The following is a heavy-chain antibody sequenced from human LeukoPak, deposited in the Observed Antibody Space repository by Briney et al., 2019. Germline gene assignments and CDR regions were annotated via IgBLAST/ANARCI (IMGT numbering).Heavy chain of an antibody. D-gene: IGHD2-21*02. Sequence: GGSLRPPRAASGFTFSSYAMAWVRQAPGKGLEWVSYISSSSSTIYYADSVKGRFTISRDNAKNSLYLQMNSLRDEDTAVYYCARDSLNGVGDLNFDYWGQGTLVTVSS. CDR3: ARDSLNGVGDLNFDY. V-gene: IGHV3-48*02. CDR1: GFTFSSYA. CDR2: ISSSSSTI. J-gene: IGHJ4*02.